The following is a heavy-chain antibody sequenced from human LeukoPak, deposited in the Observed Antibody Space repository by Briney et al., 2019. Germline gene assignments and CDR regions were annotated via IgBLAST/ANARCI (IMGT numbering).Heavy chain of an antibody. CDR3: ARLGGYCSSTSCPAWFDP. Sequence: GESRKISCKGSGYSFTSYWIGWVRQMPGKGLEWMGIIYPGDSDTRYSPSFQGQVTISADKSISTAYLQWSSLKASDTAMYYCARLGGYCSSTSCPAWFDPWGQGTLVTVSS. D-gene: IGHD2-2*01. J-gene: IGHJ5*02. CDR1: GYSFTSYW. V-gene: IGHV5-51*01. CDR2: IYPGDSDT.